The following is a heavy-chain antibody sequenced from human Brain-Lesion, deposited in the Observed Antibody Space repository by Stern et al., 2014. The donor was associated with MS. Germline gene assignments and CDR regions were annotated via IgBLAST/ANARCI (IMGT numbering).Heavy chain of an antibody. J-gene: IGHJ4*02. CDR3: AHHGVIDNYGPRSGSLFDQ. CDR1: GFSLNTRGVG. D-gene: IGHD3-16*02. CDR2: IYWDGAK. V-gene: IGHV2-5*02. Sequence: QVTLRESGPTLVKPTQTLTLTCTFSGFSLNTRGVGVGWIRQPPGKALEWLSLIYWDGAKHFSPSLRSRLTITKDTSKSQVVLSMTNMAPVDTATYFCAHHGVIDNYGPRSGSLFDQWGQGTLVTVSS.